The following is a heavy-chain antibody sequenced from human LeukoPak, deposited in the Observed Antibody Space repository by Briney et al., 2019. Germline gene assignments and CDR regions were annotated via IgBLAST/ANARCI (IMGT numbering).Heavy chain of an antibody. V-gene: IGHV3-48*02. J-gene: IGHJ4*02. CDR3: SRVDLSSGAEY. D-gene: IGHD6-19*01. CDR2: ISSSGSTI. Sequence: GGFLRLSCAASGFSFSTYSMTWVRQAPGKGLEWISYISSSGSTIHYADSVEGRFTMSRDNAKNSLSLQMSSLRDEDTAVYFCSRVDLSSGAEYWGQGTLVTVFS. CDR1: GFSFSTYS.